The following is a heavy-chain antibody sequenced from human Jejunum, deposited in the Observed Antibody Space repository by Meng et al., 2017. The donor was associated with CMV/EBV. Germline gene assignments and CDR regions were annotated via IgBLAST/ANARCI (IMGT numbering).Heavy chain of an antibody. V-gene: IGHV1-18*01. Sequence: KASGYTFSKYGVTWVRRAPGQGLEWMGYISPYNDNANYAQKFQGRVTMTRDTSTNTAYMELRSLRADDTAVYCCARVFGVAYFDSGGQGTLVTVSS. D-gene: IGHD3-3*01. CDR1: GYTFSKYG. CDR3: ARVFGVAYFDS. CDR2: ISPYNDNA. J-gene: IGHJ4*02.